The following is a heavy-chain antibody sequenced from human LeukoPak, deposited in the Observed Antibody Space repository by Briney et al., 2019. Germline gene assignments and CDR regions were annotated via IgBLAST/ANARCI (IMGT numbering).Heavy chain of an antibody. J-gene: IGHJ4*02. D-gene: IGHD6-19*01. CDR3: AKTTVGYSSGRYPGWPADC. Sequence: PGGSLRLSCEVSGFSFSNFAMSWVRQAAGKGLEWVSAISGSGGSTYYAGSVKGRFTISRDNSKNTVYLQMNSLTADDTAVYYCAKTTVGYSSGRYPGWPADCWGQGTLVTVSP. CDR1: GFSFSNFA. CDR2: ISGSGGST. V-gene: IGHV3-23*01.